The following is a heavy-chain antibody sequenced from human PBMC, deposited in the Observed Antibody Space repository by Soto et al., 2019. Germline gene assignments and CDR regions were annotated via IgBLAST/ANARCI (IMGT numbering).Heavy chain of an antibody. CDR2: ISWNSGRK. J-gene: IGHJ4*02. D-gene: IGHD1-26*01. CDR1: GFTFDDYA. V-gene: IGHV3-9*01. Sequence: GGSLRLSCAASGFTFDDYAMHWVRQTPGKGLEWVSDISWNSGRKSYTDSVKGRFTISRDNAKSSLYLQMNSLRPEDTALYYCAKAFTGSANFDYWGQGTLVTVSS. CDR3: AKAFTGSANFDY.